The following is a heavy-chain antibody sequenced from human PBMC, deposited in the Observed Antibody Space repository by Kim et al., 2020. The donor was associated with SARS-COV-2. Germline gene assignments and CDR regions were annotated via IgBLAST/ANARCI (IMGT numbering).Heavy chain of an antibody. V-gene: IGHV3-23*01. D-gene: IGHD3-22*01. CDR3: AGYYYDSSGYKDFDL. CDR1: GFTFSSYA. CDR2: ISGSGGST. J-gene: IGHJ2*01. Sequence: GGSLRLSCAASGFTFSSYAMSWVRQAPGKGLEWVSAISGSGGSTYYADSVKGRFTISRDNSKNTLYLQMNSLRAEDTAVYYCAGYYYDSSGYKDFDLWGRGTLVTVSS.